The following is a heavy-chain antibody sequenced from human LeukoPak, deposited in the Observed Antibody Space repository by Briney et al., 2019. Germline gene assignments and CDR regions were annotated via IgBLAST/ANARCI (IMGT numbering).Heavy chain of an antibody. CDR1: GYTFSSNY. D-gene: IGHD1-26*01. CDR2: INPSGDST. CDR3: ARGSSGSYYNYFDY. V-gene: IGHV1-46*01. J-gene: IGHJ4*02. Sequence: ASVKVSCKASGYTFSSNYLHWVRQAPGQGLEWMGLINPSGDSTSYAQTFQGRVTMTRDTSTTTVYMDLSNLRSEDTAVYYCARGSSGSYYNYFDYWGQGTLVTVSS.